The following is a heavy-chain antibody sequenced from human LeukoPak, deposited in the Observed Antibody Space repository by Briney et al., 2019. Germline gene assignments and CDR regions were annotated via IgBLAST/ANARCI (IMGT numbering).Heavy chain of an antibody. CDR3: ARGYIVVVPAASNWFDP. J-gene: IGHJ5*02. CDR1: GGSFSGYY. V-gene: IGHV4-34*01. Sequence: SETLSLTCAVYGGSFSGYYWSWIRQPPGKGLEWIGEINHSGSTNYNPSLKSRVTISVDTSKNQFSLKLSSVTAADTAVYYCARGYIVVVPAASNWFDPWGQGTLVTVPS. D-gene: IGHD2-2*01. CDR2: INHSGST.